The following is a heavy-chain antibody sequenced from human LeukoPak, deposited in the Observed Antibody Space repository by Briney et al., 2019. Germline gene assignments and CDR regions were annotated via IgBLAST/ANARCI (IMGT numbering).Heavy chain of an antibody. D-gene: IGHD3-22*01. V-gene: IGHV3-30*03. J-gene: IGHJ4*02. CDR2: ISYDGSSK. CDR1: GFTFSSYS. CDR3: ARERTMIVVVITLDY. Sequence: GGSLRLSCAASGFTFSSYSINWVRQAPGKGLEWVAVISYDGSSKYYADSVKGRFTISRDNSKNTLYLQMNSLRAEDTAVYYCARERTMIVVVITLDYWGQGSLVTVSS.